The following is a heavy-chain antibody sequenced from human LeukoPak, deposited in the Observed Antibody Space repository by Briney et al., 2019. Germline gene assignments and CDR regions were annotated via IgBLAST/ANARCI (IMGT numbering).Heavy chain of an antibody. CDR1: GGSISNYY. CDR2: IYTSGSS. Sequence: SETLSLTCTVSGGSISNYYWNWIRQPAGKGLEWIGRIYTSGSSNYNPSLKSRVTMSVDTSKNQFSLNLSSVTAADTAVYYCARDQDFYASGSWFDYWGQGTLVTVSS. J-gene: IGHJ4*02. D-gene: IGHD3-10*01. V-gene: IGHV4-4*07. CDR3: ARDQDFYASGSWFDY.